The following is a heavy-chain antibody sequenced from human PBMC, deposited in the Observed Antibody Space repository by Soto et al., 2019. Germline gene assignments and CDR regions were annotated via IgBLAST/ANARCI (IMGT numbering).Heavy chain of an antibody. V-gene: IGHV4-59*02. J-gene: IGHJ6*02. CDR2: IYYSGST. D-gene: IGHD3-10*01. CDR1: GDSVTSHY. CDR3: ARGGYGSGSSNYYYYGMDV. Sequence: PSETLSLTCSFSGDSVTSHYLTWIRQSPGKGLEWIGYIYYSGSTNYNPSLKSRVTISVDTSKNQFSLKLSSVTAADTAVYYCARGGYGSGSSNYYYYGMDVWGQGTTVTVSS.